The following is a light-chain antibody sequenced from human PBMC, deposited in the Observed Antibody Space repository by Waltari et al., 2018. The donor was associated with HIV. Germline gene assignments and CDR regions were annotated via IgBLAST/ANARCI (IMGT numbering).Light chain of an antibody. CDR2: DNR. V-gene: IGLV1-51*01. CDR3: GTWDSSLSAVV. Sequence: QSVLTQPPSVSAAPGQQVTISCSGSTSNIGNNYVSWYQRLPGTAPKLLIYDNRERPSVIPDRFSGSKSGTSATLGITGLQTGDEADYYCGTWDSSLSAVVFGTGTKVTVL. CDR1: TSNIGNNY. J-gene: IGLJ1*01.